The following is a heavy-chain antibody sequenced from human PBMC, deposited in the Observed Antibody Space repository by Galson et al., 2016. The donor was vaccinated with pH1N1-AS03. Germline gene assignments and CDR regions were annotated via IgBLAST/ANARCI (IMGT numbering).Heavy chain of an antibody. Sequence: PALVKPTQTLTLTCTFSGFSLATNGKGVGWIRQPPGEALEWLALIYWNDDKRYSPSLKNRLTITKDTSKSQVVLTLTNADPVDTATYYCAHTVYTIVGVVPTQPFYFDHWGQGSLVTVSS. V-gene: IGHV2-5*01. D-gene: IGHD3-3*01. CDR2: IYWNDDK. CDR3: AHTVYTIVGVVPTQPFYFDH. J-gene: IGHJ4*02. CDR1: GFSLATNGKG.